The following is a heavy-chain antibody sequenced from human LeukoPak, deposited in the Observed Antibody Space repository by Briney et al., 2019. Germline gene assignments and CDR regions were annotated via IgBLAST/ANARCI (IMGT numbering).Heavy chain of an antibody. J-gene: IGHJ4*02. Sequence: GGSLRLSCAASGCTFSSYAMSWVRQAPGKGLEWVSAISGSGGSTYYADSVKGRFTIPRDNSKNTLYLQMNSLRAEDTAVYYCAKSSQGVATLYFDYWGQGTLVTVSS. CDR3: AKSSQGVATLYFDY. D-gene: IGHD5-12*01. V-gene: IGHV3-23*01. CDR2: ISGSGGST. CDR1: GCTFSSYA.